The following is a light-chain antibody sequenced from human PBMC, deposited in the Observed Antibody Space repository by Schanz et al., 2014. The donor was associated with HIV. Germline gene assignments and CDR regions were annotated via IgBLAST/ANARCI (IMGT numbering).Light chain of an antibody. CDR1: SSDVGGYNY. CDR2: DVS. V-gene: IGLV2-14*03. Sequence: QSVLTQPASVSGSPGQSITISCTGTSSDVGGYNYASWYQHHPGKAPKLMIYDVSNRPSGVSNRFSGSKSGNTASLTISGLQAEDEADYYCCSYAGSSTLVVFGGGTKLTVL. J-gene: IGLJ2*01. CDR3: CSYAGSSTLVV.